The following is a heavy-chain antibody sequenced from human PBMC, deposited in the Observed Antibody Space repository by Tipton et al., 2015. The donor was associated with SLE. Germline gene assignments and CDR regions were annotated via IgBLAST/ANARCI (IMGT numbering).Heavy chain of an antibody. CDR3: AKDLDSHFDN. CDR2: VWYDGNNK. D-gene: IGHD2-15*01. Sequence: SLRLSCAASGFIFRGYAMHWVRQAPGKGLEWVAVVWYDGNNKNYADSVKGRFTISRDNSKNTAYLQIDRLRAEDTAVYYCAKDLDSHFDNWGQGTLVTVSS. J-gene: IGHJ4*02. V-gene: IGHV3-33*06. CDR1: GFIFRGYA.